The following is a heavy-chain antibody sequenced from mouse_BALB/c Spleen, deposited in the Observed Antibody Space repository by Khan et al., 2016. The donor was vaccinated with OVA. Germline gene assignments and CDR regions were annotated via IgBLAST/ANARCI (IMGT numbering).Heavy chain of an antibody. Sequence: VQLQQSGPVLARPGASVKMSCQASGYTFTSYWMHWVQPRPGQGLEWIGDIYPGNTATNYNQKFKGKAKLTAVTSTSTAYMELSSLTNEDSAVEYCTRRNWDVAWFAYWGQGTLVTVAA. J-gene: IGHJ3*01. CDR1: GYTFTSYW. CDR2: IYPGNTAT. D-gene: IGHD4-1*01. V-gene: IGHV1-5*01. CDR3: TRRNWDVAWFAY.